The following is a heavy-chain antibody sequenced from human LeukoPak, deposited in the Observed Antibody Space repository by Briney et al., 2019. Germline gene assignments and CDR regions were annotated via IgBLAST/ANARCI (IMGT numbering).Heavy chain of an antibody. CDR2: INSDASNT. V-gene: IGHV3-74*01. Sequence: GGSLRLSCAASGFTFSSYWMHWVRQVPGKGLVWVSRINSDASNTAYADSVKGRFTISRDNAKNTLYLQMNSLRAEDTAVYYCARLTIVATTSYWGQGTLVTVSS. D-gene: IGHD5-12*01. CDR1: GFTFSSYW. J-gene: IGHJ4*02. CDR3: ARLTIVATTSY.